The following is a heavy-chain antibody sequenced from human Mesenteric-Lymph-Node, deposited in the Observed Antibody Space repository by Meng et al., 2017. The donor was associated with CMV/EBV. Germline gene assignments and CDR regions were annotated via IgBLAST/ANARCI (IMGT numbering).Heavy chain of an antibody. D-gene: IGHD4-17*01. CDR3: ALDYGDYWFDP. CDR2: MTPNSGST. V-gene: IGHV1-8*03. CDR1: GYTFTSYY. Sequence: ASVKVSCKASGYTFTSYYMHWVRQAPGQGLEWMGWMTPNSGSTGYAQKFQGRVTFTRDTSTNTAYMELGSLRSEDTAVYYCALDYGDYWFDPWGQGTLVTVSS. J-gene: IGHJ5*02.